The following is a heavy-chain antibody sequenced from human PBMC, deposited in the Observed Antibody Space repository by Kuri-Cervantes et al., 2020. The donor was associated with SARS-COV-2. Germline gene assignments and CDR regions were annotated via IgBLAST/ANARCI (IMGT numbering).Heavy chain of an antibody. CDR3: AKDGYCSSTSCDYYYYYYGMDV. J-gene: IGHJ6*02. CDR1: GFTFSSYG. V-gene: IGHV3-30*18. D-gene: IGHD2-2*03. CDR2: ISYDGSNK. Sequence: GESLKISCVASGFTFSSYGMHWVRQAPGKGLEWVAVISYDGSNKYYADSVKGRFTISRDNSKNTLYLQMNSLRAEDTAVYYCAKDGYCSSTSCDYYYYYYGMDVWGQGTTVTVSS.